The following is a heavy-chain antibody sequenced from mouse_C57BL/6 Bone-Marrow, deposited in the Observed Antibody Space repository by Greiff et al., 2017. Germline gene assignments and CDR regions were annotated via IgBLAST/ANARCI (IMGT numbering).Heavy chain of an antibody. J-gene: IGHJ1*03. CDR3: ARYPFITTVVATPYFDV. V-gene: IGHV1-55*01. Sequence: QVQLQQPGAELVKPGASVKMSCKASGYTFTSYWITWVKQRPGQGLEWIGDIYPGSGSTNYNEKFKSKATLTVDTSSSTAYMQLSSLTSEDSAVYYCARYPFITTVVATPYFDVWGTGTTVTVSS. D-gene: IGHD1-1*01. CDR1: GYTFTSYW. CDR2: IYPGSGST.